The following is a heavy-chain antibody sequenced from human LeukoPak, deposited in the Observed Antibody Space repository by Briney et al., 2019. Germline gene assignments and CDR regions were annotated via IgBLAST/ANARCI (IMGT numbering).Heavy chain of an antibody. D-gene: IGHD4-17*01. V-gene: IGHV3-9*01. J-gene: IGHJ1*01. Sequence: GVSLRLPCAASGFTFDDYAMHWVRQAPGKGLEWVSGISWNSGSIGYADSVKGRFTISRDNAKNSLYLQMNSLRAEDTALYYCTKDMGYGTRGYFQYWGQGTLVTVSS. CDR2: ISWNSGSI. CDR1: GFTFDDYA. CDR3: TKDMGYGTRGYFQY.